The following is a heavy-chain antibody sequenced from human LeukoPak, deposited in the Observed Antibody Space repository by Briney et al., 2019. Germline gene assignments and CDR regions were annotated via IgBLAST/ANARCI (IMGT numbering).Heavy chain of an antibody. CDR1: GFSFSSFV. CDR3: AIMTTVVTNFDY. J-gene: IGHJ4*02. V-gene: IGHV3-30-3*01. CDR2: ILPDGGNK. D-gene: IGHD4-23*01. Sequence: GGSLRLSCAVSGFSFSSFVMHWVRQAPGKGLEWVAAILPDGGNKHYADSVKGRVTTSRDNSKNELYLQMNSLRAEDTALYYCAIMTTVVTNFDYWGQGTLVTVSS.